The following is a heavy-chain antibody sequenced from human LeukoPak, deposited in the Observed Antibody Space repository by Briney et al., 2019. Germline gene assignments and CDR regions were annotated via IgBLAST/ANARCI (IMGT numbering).Heavy chain of an antibody. CDR2: IYTSGST. CDR1: GGSISSYY. J-gene: IGHJ4*02. CDR3: AREGLYSSSSYFDF. V-gene: IGHV4-4*07. Sequence: PSETLSLTCTVSGGSISSYYRSWIRQPAGKGLEWIGRIYTSGSTNYNPSLRSRVTMSLDTSKNHFSLTLSSVTAADTAVYYCAREGLYSSSSYFDFWGQGTLVTVSS. D-gene: IGHD6-6*01.